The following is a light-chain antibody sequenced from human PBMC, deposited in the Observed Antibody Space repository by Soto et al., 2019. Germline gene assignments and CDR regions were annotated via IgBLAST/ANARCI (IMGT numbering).Light chain of an antibody. CDR1: SSDVGGYIY. CDR2: EVS. V-gene: IGLV2-14*01. CDR3: SSHTTDSTVV. J-gene: IGLJ2*01. Sequence: QSVLTQPASVSGSPGQSITISCTGTSSDVGGYIYVSWYQQHPGKAPKLMIYEVSNRPSGVSNRFSGSKSGNTASLTISGLQAEDEADYYCSSHTTDSTVVFGGGTKVTVL.